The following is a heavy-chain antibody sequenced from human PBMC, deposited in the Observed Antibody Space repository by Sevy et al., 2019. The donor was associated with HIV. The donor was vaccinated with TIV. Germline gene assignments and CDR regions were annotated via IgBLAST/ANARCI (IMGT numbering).Heavy chain of an antibody. J-gene: IGHJ4*02. D-gene: IGHD3-22*01. Sequence: GGSLRLSCAASGFTFSNYAMNWVRQAPGKGLEWVSGISGSGGSGDKTNYEASVKGRFAISRDDSKNSLYLQLNSLRAEDTSIYYCARKYDSSGYFDYWGQGTLVTVSS. CDR2: ISGSGGSGDKT. V-gene: IGHV3-23*01. CDR3: ARKYDSSGYFDY. CDR1: GFTFSNYA.